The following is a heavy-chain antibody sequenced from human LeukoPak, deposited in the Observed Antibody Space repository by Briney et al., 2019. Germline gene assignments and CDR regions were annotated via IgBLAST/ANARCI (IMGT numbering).Heavy chain of an antibody. D-gene: IGHD1-20*01. CDR1: GFTFSSYA. Sequence: PGGSLRLSCAASGFTFSSYAMSWVRQAPGKGLEWVSAISGSGGSTYYADSVKGRFTISRDNSKHTLYLQMNSLRAEDTAVYYCAKGELGIIGTTGYYFDSWGQGTLVTASS. J-gene: IGHJ4*02. CDR3: AKGELGIIGTTGYYFDS. CDR2: ISGSGGST. V-gene: IGHV3-23*01.